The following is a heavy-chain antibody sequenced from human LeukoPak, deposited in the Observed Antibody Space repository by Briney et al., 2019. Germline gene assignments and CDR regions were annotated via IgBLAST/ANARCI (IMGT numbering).Heavy chain of an antibody. Sequence: GESLRLSCAASGFTFSNYGMNWVRQAPGKGPEWVSYIGGSDTTMYYADSVKGRFTISRDTAKNLLWLQMNSLRAEDTAVYYCARTYIRGMDVWGQGTTVTVSP. D-gene: IGHD2-2*02. CDR1: GFTFSNYG. V-gene: IGHV3-48*03. CDR2: IGGSDTTM. J-gene: IGHJ6*01. CDR3: ARTYIRGMDV.